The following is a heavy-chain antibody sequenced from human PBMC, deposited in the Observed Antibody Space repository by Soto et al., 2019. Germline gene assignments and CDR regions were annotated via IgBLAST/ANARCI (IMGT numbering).Heavy chain of an antibody. V-gene: IGHV3-33*01. CDR1: GFTFSSHA. CDR2: IWNAGNNK. Sequence: GGSLRLSCAASGFTFSSHAMNWVRQAPGKGLEWVALIWNAGNNKYYTDAGSVKGRFTIARDNSRNTLYLEMNSVRADDTAVYYCARGPDYRNFGYFAPWGQGPLAT. D-gene: IGHD4-4*01. J-gene: IGHJ4*02. CDR3: ARGPDYRNFGYFAP.